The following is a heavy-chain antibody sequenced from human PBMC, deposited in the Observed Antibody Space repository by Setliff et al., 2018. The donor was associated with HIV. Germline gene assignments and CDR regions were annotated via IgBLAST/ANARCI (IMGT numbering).Heavy chain of an antibody. J-gene: IGHJ4*02. V-gene: IGHV3-21*06. Sequence: GGSLRLSCAASGFTVSSNEMSWVRQAPGKGLEWVSSNDGSYKNYADSVKGRFTISRDNSKNSVYLQMDNLGAEDTAVYFCARDDGGYMSGVYFDCWGQGTRVTVSS. CDR2: NDGSYK. D-gene: IGHD3-10*02. CDR3: ARDDGGYMSGVYFDC. CDR1: GFTVSSNE.